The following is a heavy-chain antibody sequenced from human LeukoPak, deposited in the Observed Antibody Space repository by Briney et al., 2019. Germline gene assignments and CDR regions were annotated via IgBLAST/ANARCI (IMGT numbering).Heavy chain of an antibody. D-gene: IGHD3-16*01. Sequence: GGSLRLSCSASGFTFSSYAMHWVRQAPGKGLEYVSVISSNGGSTYYADSVKGRFTISRDNSKNTLYLQMSSLRAEDTAVYYCVKDLQRGGGYWGQGPLVTVSS. V-gene: IGHV3-64D*09. J-gene: IGHJ4*02. CDR3: VKDLQRGGGY. CDR2: ISSNGGST. CDR1: GFTFSSYA.